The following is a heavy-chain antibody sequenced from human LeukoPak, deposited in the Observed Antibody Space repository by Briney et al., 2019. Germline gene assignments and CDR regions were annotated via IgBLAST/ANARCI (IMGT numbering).Heavy chain of an antibody. CDR2: SKYDGSTA. Sequence: GGSLRLSCETSGFTLKNYWMSWLLRAPGKGLEWVSRSKYDGSTAMYAESVKGRFTISRDNARGTLYLQMNSLRVDDTAVYYCAKSDWFDPCGRGILVTVSS. V-gene: IGHV3-74*03. CDR3: AKSDWFDP. J-gene: IGHJ5*02. CDR1: GFTLKNYW.